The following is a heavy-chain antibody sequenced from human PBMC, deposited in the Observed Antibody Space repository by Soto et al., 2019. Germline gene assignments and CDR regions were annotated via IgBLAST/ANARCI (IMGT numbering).Heavy chain of an antibody. CDR1: GFTFSSSA. J-gene: IGHJ4*02. V-gene: IGHV3-23*01. Sequence: HPGGSLRLSCAASGFTFSSSAFVWVRQAPGKGLEWVSSIIGICGNTYYADSVKGRFAFSRDNSKNTLYLQMDSLSAEDTAIYYCAKMFASHWYYFDSWGQGTQVTASS. D-gene: IGHD2-8*02. CDR2: IIGICGNT. CDR3: AKMFASHWYYFDS.